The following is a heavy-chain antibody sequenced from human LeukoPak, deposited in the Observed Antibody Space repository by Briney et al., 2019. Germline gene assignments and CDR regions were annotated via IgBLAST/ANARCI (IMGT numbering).Heavy chain of an antibody. Sequence: ASVKVSCRTSGYTFTGYYIHWVRQAPGQGLEWMGWINPNSGGTNYAQKFQGRVTMTRDTSISTAYMELSRLRSDDTAVYYCARGGIAARLCPDYWGQGTLVTVSS. CDR2: INPNSGGT. CDR3: ARGGIAARLCPDY. V-gene: IGHV1-2*02. D-gene: IGHD6-6*01. CDR1: GYTFTGYY. J-gene: IGHJ4*02.